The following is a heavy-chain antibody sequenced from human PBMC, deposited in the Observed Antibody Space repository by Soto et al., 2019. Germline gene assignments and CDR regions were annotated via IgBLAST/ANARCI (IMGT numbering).Heavy chain of an antibody. CDR2: INPNSVGT. CDR1: GYTFTGHY. V-gene: IGHV1-2*02. J-gene: IGHJ3*02. Sequence: VSCKASGYTFTGHYMHWVRQAPGQGLEWMGWINPNSVGTNYAQKFQGRVTMTRDTSISTAYMELSRLRSDDTAVYYCAREPMVRAAHGFDIWGQGTMVTVSS. CDR3: AREPMVRAAHGFDI. D-gene: IGHD3-10*01.